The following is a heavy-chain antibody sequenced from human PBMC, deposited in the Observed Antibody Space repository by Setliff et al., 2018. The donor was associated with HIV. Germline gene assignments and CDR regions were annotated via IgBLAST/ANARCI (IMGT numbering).Heavy chain of an antibody. Sequence: SETLSLTCTVSGGSITSTTYYWGWIRQPPGKGLEWIGTIHYTGNTYHNPSLKSRVTISVEASKNQISLKLTAVTAADTAMYYCARVSRLHPFDPWGQGTLVTVSS. J-gene: IGHJ5*02. V-gene: IGHV4-39*07. CDR3: ARVSRLHPFDP. CDR1: GGSITSTTYY. D-gene: IGHD2-15*01. CDR2: IHYTGNT.